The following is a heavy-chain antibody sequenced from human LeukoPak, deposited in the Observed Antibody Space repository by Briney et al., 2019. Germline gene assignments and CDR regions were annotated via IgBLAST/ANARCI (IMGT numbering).Heavy chain of an antibody. CDR2: IYYSGST. Sequence: SETLSLPCTVSGGSISSSSYYWGWIRQPPGKGLEWIGSIYYSGSTYYNPSFKSRVTISVDTSKNQYSLKLSSVTAADTAVYYCARQSSSWWGDYWGQGTLVTVSS. CDR3: ARQSSSWWGDY. J-gene: IGHJ4*02. CDR1: GGSISSSSYY. V-gene: IGHV4-39*01. D-gene: IGHD6-13*01.